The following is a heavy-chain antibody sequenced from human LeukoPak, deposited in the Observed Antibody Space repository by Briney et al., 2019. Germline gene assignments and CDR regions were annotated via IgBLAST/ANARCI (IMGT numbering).Heavy chain of an antibody. V-gene: IGHV3-30*02. CDR3: AKDPPGPLDY. CDR1: GFTFSSYG. J-gene: IGHJ4*02. CDR2: VRYDGSNK. Sequence: GGSLRLSCAASGFTFSSYGMHWVRQAPGKGLEWVAFVRYDGSNKYYADSVKGRFTISRDNSKDTLYLQMNSLRAEDTAVYYCAKDPPGPLDYWGQGTLVTVSS.